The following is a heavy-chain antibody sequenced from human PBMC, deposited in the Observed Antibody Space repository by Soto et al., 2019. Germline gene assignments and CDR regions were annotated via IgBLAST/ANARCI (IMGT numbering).Heavy chain of an antibody. V-gene: IGHV3-30-3*01. Sequence: QVQLVESGGGVVQPGRSLSLTCAASGFTISTYAMHWVRQAPGKGPEWMAVISYDGSNQYYADSVKGRFTISRDNSKNTLYLQMNRLTTEDTAVYFCARELFHGLRWSPRGYWGQGTLVAVSS. D-gene: IGHD4-17*01. J-gene: IGHJ4*02. CDR2: ISYDGSNQ. CDR1: GFTISTYA. CDR3: ARELFHGLRWSPRGY.